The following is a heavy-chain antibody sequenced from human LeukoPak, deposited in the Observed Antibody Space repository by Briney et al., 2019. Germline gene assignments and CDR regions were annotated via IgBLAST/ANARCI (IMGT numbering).Heavy chain of an antibody. CDR2: ISGSGGST. CDR1: GFTFSTYW. J-gene: IGHJ4*02. D-gene: IGHD3-22*01. V-gene: IGHV3-23*01. Sequence: GGSLRLSCAASGFTFSTYWMSWVRQAPGKGLEWVSAISGSGGSTYYADSVKGRFTISRDNSKNTLYLQMNSLRAEDTAVYYCAKNHYYDSSGSHFDYWGQGTLVTVSS. CDR3: AKNHYYDSSGSHFDY.